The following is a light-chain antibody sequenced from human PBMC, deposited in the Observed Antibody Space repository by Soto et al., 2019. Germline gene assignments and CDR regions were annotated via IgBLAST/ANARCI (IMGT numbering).Light chain of an antibody. V-gene: IGKV1-39*01. Sequence: DIQMTQSPSSLSASVGARVTITCQASQDVRKYLSWYQQKARKAPKLLIYDASSLQSGVPSRFSGSGSGTDFTLTISSPQPEDFATYYCQLRYSTPPTFGQGTKVDIK. CDR3: QLRYSTPPT. CDR2: DAS. CDR1: QDVRKY. J-gene: IGKJ1*01.